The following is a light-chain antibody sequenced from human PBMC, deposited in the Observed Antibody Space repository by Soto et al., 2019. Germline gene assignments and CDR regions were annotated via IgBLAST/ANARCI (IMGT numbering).Light chain of an antibody. CDR3: QQTYTTPET. CDR2: AAS. CDR1: QSISTW. J-gene: IGKJ1*01. Sequence: GGRVTITCRASQSISTWLAWYQQKQGKAPKLLIYAASSLQSGVPSRFSGSGSGTDFTISISSLKPEDFETDYCQQTYTTPETFGQGTKVDIK. V-gene: IGKV1-39*01.